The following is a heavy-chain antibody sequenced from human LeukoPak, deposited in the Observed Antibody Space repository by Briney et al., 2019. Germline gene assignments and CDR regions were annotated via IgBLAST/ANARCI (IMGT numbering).Heavy chain of an antibody. Sequence: SETLSLTCTVSGGSISSYYWSWIRQPPGKGLEWIGYIHYSGSTNHNPSLKSRVTISVDTSKNQFSLKLSSVTAADTAVYYCARVRVRDSQLWLRPAYFDYWGQGTLVTVSS. CDR3: ARVRVRDSQLWLRPAYFDY. J-gene: IGHJ4*02. CDR2: IHYSGST. D-gene: IGHD5-18*01. CDR1: GGSISSYY. V-gene: IGHV4-59*01.